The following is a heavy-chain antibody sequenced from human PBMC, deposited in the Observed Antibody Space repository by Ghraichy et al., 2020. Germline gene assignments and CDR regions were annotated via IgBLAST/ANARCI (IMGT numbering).Heavy chain of an antibody. V-gene: IGHV3-49*03. CDR3: TRDPPGSAFDI. CDR1: GFTFGDYA. Sequence: GGSLRLSCTASGFTFGDYAMSWFRQAPGKGLEWVGFIRSKAYGGTTEYAASVKGRFTISKDDSKSIAYLQMNSLKTEDTAVYYCTRDPPGSAFDIWGQGTMVTVSS. J-gene: IGHJ3*02. CDR2: IRSKAYGGTT.